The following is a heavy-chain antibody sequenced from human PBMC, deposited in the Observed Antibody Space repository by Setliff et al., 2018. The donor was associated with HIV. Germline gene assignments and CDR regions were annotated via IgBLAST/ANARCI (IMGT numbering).Heavy chain of an antibody. CDR1: GYTFTTYG. Sequence: ASVKVSCKASGYTFTTYGVNWVRQAPGQGLEWMGWINSYNGNTKFAQKFQGRVTMTTDTSTTTAFMELRSLKADDTGIYYCSRSGVPPYYYYGMGVWGQGTTVTV. CDR2: INSYNGNT. CDR3: SRSGVPPYYYYGMGV. J-gene: IGHJ6*02. V-gene: IGHV1-18*04. D-gene: IGHD3-10*01.